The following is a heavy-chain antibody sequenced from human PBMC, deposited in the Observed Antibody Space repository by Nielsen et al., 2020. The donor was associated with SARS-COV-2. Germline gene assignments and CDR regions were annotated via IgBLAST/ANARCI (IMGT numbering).Heavy chain of an antibody. CDR1: GYTFTSYD. D-gene: IGHD3-3*01. Sequence: ASVKVSCKASGYTFTSYDINWVRQATGQGLEWMGWMNPNSGNTGYAQKFQGRVTMTRNTSISTAYMELSSLRSEDTAVYYCARGIGGINFWSGPTPNWFDPWGQGTLVTVSS. CDR2: MNPNSGNT. CDR3: ARGIGGINFWSGPTPNWFDP. J-gene: IGHJ5*02. V-gene: IGHV1-8*01.